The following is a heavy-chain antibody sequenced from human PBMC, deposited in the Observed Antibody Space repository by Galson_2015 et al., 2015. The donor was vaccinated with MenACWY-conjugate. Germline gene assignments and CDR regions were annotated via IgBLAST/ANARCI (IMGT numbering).Heavy chain of an antibody. V-gene: IGHV3-74*01. D-gene: IGHD1-26*01. J-gene: IGHJ4*02. CDR3: ASSLWERLDY. Sequence: SLRLSCAASGITFSSHWMHWVRQAPGKGLVWVSRINGDGSSTSYADSVKGRFTISRDNADNTLFLQMSSLRVEDTAVYYCASSLWERLDYWGQGTLVTVSS. CDR2: INGDGSST. CDR1: GITFSSHW.